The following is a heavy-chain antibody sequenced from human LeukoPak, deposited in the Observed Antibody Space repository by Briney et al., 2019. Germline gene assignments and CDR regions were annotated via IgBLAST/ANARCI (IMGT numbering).Heavy chain of an antibody. CDR2: IIPIFGTA. D-gene: IGHD3-3*01. Sequence: SVKVSCKASGGTFSTYAISWVRQAPGQGLEWMGEIIPIFGTANYAQKFQGRVTITTGESTTTAYMELSSLRSDDTAVYYCARHGGITIFGVAQPGGAFDIWGQGTMVTVSS. V-gene: IGHV1-69*05. J-gene: IGHJ3*02. CDR1: GGTFSTYA. CDR3: ARHGGITIFGVAQPGGAFDI.